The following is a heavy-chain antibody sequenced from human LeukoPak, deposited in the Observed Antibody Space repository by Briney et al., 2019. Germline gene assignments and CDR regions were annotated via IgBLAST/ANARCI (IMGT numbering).Heavy chain of an antibody. J-gene: IGHJ6*03. CDR2: IYYSGST. V-gene: IGHV4-59*08. CDR1: GGSTSSYY. Sequence: PSETLSLTCTVSGGSTSSYYWSWIRQPPGKGLEWIGYIYYSGSTNYNPSLRSRVTISVDTSKNQFSLKLSSVTAADTAVYYCARVTGIGYYYYYMDVWGKGTTVTVSS. D-gene: IGHD1-20*01. CDR3: ARVTGIGYYYYYMDV.